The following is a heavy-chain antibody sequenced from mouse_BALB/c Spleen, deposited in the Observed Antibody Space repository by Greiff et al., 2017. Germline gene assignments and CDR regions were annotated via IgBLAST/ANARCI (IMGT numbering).Heavy chain of an antibody. V-gene: IGHV1-82*01. D-gene: IGHD2-1*01. CDR3: ARGGGNYLYYAMDY. Sequence: QVQLKESGPELVKPGASVKISCKASGYAFSSSWMNWVKQRPGQGLEWIGRIYPGDGDTNYNGKFKGKATLTADKSSSTAYMQLSSLTSVDSAVYFCARGGGNYLYYAMDYWGQGTSVTVSS. J-gene: IGHJ4*01. CDR2: IYPGDGDT. CDR1: GYAFSSSW.